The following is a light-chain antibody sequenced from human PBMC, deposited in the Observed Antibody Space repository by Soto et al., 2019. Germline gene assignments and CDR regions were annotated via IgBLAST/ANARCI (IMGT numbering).Light chain of an antibody. CDR2: GGS. Sequence: VLTQSPGTLSLSPGERDTLSCRASQSVRSSYLAWYQQKPGQAPRLLIYGGSNRATGIPDRFSGSGSGTDFTLTISRLEPEDSAVYFCQQYDWSPMYTFGQGTKLEIK. CDR3: QQYDWSPMYT. J-gene: IGKJ2*01. V-gene: IGKV3-20*01. CDR1: QSVRSSY.